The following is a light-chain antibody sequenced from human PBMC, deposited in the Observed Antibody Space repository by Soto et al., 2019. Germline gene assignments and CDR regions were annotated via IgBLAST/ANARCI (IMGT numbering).Light chain of an antibody. V-gene: IGLV2-14*01. CDR2: EVS. Sequence: QSVLTQPASVSGSPGQSITISCTGTSSDVGAYKYVSWYQQDPGKAPKLLIYEVSNRPSGGSNRFSASKSGNTASLTISGLQAEDEADYCCSSYTSSSTYVFGTGTKVTVL. CDR1: SSDVGAYKY. CDR3: SSYTSSSTYV. J-gene: IGLJ1*01.